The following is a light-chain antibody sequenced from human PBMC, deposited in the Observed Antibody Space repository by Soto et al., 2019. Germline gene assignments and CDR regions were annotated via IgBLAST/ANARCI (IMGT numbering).Light chain of an antibody. J-gene: IGKJ5*01. CDR3: LQANRVPLS. CDR1: QVIITN. Sequence: IQLTQSPSSLSASVGDRFTITCRASQVIITNLAWYQQKPGKAPKLLIYAASSLQSGVPPRFSGSGSGTDFTLTISTLQPEDFAIYYCLQANRVPLSFGQGTRLEIK. V-gene: IGKV1-12*01. CDR2: AAS.